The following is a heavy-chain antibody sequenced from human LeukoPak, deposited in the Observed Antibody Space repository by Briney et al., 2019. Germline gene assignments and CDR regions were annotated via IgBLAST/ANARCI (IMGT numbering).Heavy chain of an antibody. CDR2: INPNSGGT. Sequence: ASVKVSCKASGYTFTGYYMHWVRQAPGQGLEWMGWINPNSGGTNYAQKFQGRVTMTRDTSISTAYMELSRLRSDDTAVYYCARGSMIAAAGKRGMYYFDYWGQGTLVTVSS. J-gene: IGHJ4*02. D-gene: IGHD6-13*01. V-gene: IGHV1-2*02. CDR1: GYTFTGYY. CDR3: ARGSMIAAAGKRGMYYFDY.